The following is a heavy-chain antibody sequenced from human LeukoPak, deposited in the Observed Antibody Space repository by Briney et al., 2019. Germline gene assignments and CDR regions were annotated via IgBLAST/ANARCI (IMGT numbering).Heavy chain of an antibody. CDR1: GFSVSSKY. J-gene: IGHJ3*01. V-gene: IGHV3-66*02. D-gene: IGHD1-1*01. Sequence: GGSLRLSCVASGFSVSSKYMSWVRQAPGKGLEWVSVLFSGGGTHYVDSVRGRFTISRDESKNTLFLQMNSLRVEDTAVYYCVRSTLDAFDLWGQGTMVTVSS. CDR2: LFSGGGT. CDR3: VRSTLDAFDL.